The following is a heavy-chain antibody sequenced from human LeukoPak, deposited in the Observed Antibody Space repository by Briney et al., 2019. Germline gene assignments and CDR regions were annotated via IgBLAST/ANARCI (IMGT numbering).Heavy chain of an antibody. J-gene: IGHJ3*02. CDR1: GYPFSRYD. Sequence: GASVKVSCKASGYPFSRYDLNWVRQATGQGLEWMGWMNPNSGNTGYAQKFQGRVTMTRSTSISTAYMGLSSLRSDDTAVYYCARSTVYCSGANCHNAFDIWGQGTMVTVSS. V-gene: IGHV1-8*01. D-gene: IGHD2-2*02. CDR3: ARSTVYCSGANCHNAFDI. CDR2: MNPNSGNT.